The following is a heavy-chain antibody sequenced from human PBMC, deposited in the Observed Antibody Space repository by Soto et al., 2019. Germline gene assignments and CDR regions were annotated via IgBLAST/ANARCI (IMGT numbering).Heavy chain of an antibody. CDR2: IYYSGST. CDR1: GGSISSYY. V-gene: IGHV4-59*01. CDR3: ARASTTVTTQFDY. Sequence: PSETLSLTCTVSGGSISSYYWSWIRQPPGKGLEWIGYIYYSGSTNYNPSLKSRVTISVDTSKNQFSLKLSSVTAADTAVYYCARASTTVTTQFDYWGQGALVTVSS. D-gene: IGHD4-17*01. J-gene: IGHJ4*02.